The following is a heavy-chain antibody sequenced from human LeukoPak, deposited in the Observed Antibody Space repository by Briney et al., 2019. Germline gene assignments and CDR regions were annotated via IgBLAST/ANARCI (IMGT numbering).Heavy chain of an antibody. D-gene: IGHD3-3*01. CDR3: ARVRITIFGVVTPGDYYMDV. CDR1: GFAFSSFW. V-gene: IGHV3-7*01. CDR2: IKQDGSEK. J-gene: IGHJ6*03. Sequence: PGGSLRLSCAASGFAFSSFWMSWVRQAPGKGLEWVANIKQDGSEKHYVDSVKGRFTISRDNAKNSLYLQMSSLRAEDTAVYYCARVRITIFGVVTPGDYYMDVWGKGTTVTVSS.